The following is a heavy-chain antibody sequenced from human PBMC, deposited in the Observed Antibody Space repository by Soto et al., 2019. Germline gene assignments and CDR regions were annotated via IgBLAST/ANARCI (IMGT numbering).Heavy chain of an antibody. CDR3: ARGVVATRMGLGI. CDR2: IYYSGST. CDR1: GGSISSGDYY. J-gene: IGHJ3*02. D-gene: IGHD5-12*01. V-gene: IGHV4-61*08. Sequence: SETLSLTGTVSGGSISSGDYYLSWIRQPPGKGLEWIGYIYYSGSTNYNPSLKSRVTISVDTSKNQFSLKLSSVTAADTAVYYCARGVVATRMGLGIWGQGTMVTVSS.